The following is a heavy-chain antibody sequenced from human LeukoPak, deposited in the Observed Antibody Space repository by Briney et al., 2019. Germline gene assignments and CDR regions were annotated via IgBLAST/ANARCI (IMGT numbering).Heavy chain of an antibody. J-gene: IGHJ6*04. D-gene: IGHD2-15*01. CDR2: INHRGST. CDR1: GGSFSGYY. CDR3: ARGDCSGGSCYSRSRTYGMDV. Sequence: SETLSLTCAVYGGSFSGYYWSWIRQPPGKGLEWIGEINHRGSTNYNPSLKSRVTISVDTPKNQFSLKLSSVTAADTAVYYCARGDCSGGSCYSRSRTYGMDVWGKGTTVTVSS. V-gene: IGHV4-34*01.